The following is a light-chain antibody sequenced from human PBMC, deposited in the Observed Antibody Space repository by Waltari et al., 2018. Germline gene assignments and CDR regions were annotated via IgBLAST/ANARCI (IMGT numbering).Light chain of an antibody. J-gene: IGKJ3*01. Sequence: EIVLTQSPATLSLSPGERATLSCRASQSVSSYLAWYQQKRGQPPRLLIYDASNRATDIPARFSGSGSGTDFTLTISSLEPEDFAVYYCQQRLGTFGPGTKVEI. CDR3: QQRLGT. CDR1: QSVSSY. CDR2: DAS. V-gene: IGKV3-11*01.